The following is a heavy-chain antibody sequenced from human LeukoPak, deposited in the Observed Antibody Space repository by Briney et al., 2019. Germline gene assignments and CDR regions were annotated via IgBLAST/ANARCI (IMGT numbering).Heavy chain of an antibody. CDR1: GGSISSSSYY. D-gene: IGHD3-10*01. V-gene: IGHV4-39*07. J-gene: IGHJ4*02. CDR3: ARDPPTWPHPGEMDY. CDR2: IYYSGST. Sequence: SETLSLTCTVSGGSISSSSYYWGWIRQPPGKGLEWIGSIYYSGSTYYNPSLKSRVTISVDTSKNQFSLKLSSVTAADTAVYYCARDPPTWPHPGEMDYWGQGTLVTVSS.